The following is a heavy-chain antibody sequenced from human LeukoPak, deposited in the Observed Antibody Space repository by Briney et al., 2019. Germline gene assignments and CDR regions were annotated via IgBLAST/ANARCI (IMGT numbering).Heavy chain of an antibody. CDR2: INPSGGST. CDR1: GYTFTSYY. J-gene: IGHJ4*02. D-gene: IGHD4-17*01. V-gene: IGHV1-46*01. CDR3: ARVRSPDYGDYVLDY. Sequence: GESLKISCKASGYTFTSYYMHWVRQAPGQGLEWMGIINPSGGSTSYAQKFQGRVTMTRDMSTSTVYMELSSLRSEDTAVYYCARVRSPDYGDYVLDYWGQGTLVTVSS.